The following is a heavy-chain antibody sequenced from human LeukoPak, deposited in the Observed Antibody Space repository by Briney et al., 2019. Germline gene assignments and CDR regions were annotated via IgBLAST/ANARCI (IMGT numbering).Heavy chain of an antibody. CDR2: ISGSGGSTFT. Sequence: PGGSLRLSCAASGFTFSSYAMSWVRQAPGKGLEWVSVISGSGGSTFTFYADSVKGRFTISRDNSKNTLYLQMNSLRAEDTAVYYCAARPREGYWGQGTLVTVSS. V-gene: IGHV3-23*01. CDR3: AARPREGY. D-gene: IGHD6-6*01. CDR1: GFTFSSYA. J-gene: IGHJ4*02.